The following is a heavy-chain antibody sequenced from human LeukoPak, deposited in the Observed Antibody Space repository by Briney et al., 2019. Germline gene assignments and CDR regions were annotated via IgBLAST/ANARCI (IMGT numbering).Heavy chain of an antibody. V-gene: IGHV3-23*01. CDR1: GFTLTSYA. D-gene: IGHD3-16*01. CDR2: ISGGGVST. CDR3: AKGGLFRVFEH. J-gene: IGHJ1*01. Sequence: GGSLRLSCAASGFTLTSYAMSWVRQAPGKGLEWVSSISGGGVSTYYADSVKGRFTIARDNSKNALYLQMNSLTAEDTAVYYCAKGGLFRVFEHWGQGTLVTVSS.